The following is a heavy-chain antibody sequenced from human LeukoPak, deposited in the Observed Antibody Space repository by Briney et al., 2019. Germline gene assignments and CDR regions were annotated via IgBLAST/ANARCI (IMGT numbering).Heavy chain of an antibody. V-gene: IGHV1-69*05. D-gene: IGHD3-22*01. CDR2: IIPIFGTA. CDR3: AVLRGKYYYEGLDY. CDR1: GGTFSSYA. J-gene: IGHJ4*02. Sequence: SVEISCKASGGTFSSYAISWVRQAPGQGLEWMGRIIPIFGTANYAQKFQGRVTITTDESTSTAYMELSSLRSEDTAVYYCAVLRGKYYYEGLDYWGQGTLVTVSS.